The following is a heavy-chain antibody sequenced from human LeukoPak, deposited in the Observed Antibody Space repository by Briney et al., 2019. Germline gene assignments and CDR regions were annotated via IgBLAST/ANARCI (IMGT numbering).Heavy chain of an antibody. D-gene: IGHD3-16*01. CDR3: ARIPVSAIKYYFDY. Sequence: AAVKVSCKASGYTFTSYGISWVRQAPGQGLEWMGWISAYNGNTNYAQKLQGRVTMTTDTSTSTAYMELRGLRSDDTAVYYCARIPVSAIKYYFDYWGQGTLVTVSS. J-gene: IGHJ4*02. CDR2: ISAYNGNT. CDR1: GYTFTSYG. V-gene: IGHV1-18*01.